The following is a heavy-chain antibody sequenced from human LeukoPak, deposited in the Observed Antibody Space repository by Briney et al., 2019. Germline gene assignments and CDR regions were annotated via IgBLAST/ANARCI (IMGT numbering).Heavy chain of an antibody. CDR1: GYTFTSYA. D-gene: IGHD3-22*01. CDR2: IIPIFGTA. J-gene: IGHJ4*02. CDR3: ARGGYDSSGYYALDY. Sequence: SVKVSCKASGYTFTSYAMNWVRQAPGQGLEWMGGIIPIFGTANYAQKFQGRVTITTDESTSTAYMELSSLRSEDTAVYYCARGGYDSSGYYALDYWGQGTLVTVSS. V-gene: IGHV1-69*05.